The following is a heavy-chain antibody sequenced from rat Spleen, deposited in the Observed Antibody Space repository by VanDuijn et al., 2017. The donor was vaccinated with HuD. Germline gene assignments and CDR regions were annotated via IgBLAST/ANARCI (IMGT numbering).Heavy chain of an antibody. Sequence: AWMYWYRQFPEKRLEWVARIKAKSNNYATDYTESVKGRFTISRDDSKSSIYLQMNNLKEEDTAIYYCASDYWGQGVMVTVSS. CDR3: ASDY. CDR2: IKAKSNNYAT. V-gene: IGHV6-6*01. J-gene: IGHJ2*01. CDR1: AW.